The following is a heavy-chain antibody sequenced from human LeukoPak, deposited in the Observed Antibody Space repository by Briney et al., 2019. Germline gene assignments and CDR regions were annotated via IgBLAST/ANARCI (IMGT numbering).Heavy chain of an antibody. CDR2: INPNSGGT. D-gene: IGHD5-18*01. V-gene: IGHV1-2*02. CDR1: GYTFTGYY. Sequence: ASVKVSCKASGYTFTGYYMHWVRQAPGQGLEWMGWINPNSGGTNYAQKFQGRVTMTRDTSIGTAYMELSRLRSDDTAVYYCARVEGTAMLEFDPWGQGTLVTVSS. J-gene: IGHJ5*02. CDR3: ARVEGTAMLEFDP.